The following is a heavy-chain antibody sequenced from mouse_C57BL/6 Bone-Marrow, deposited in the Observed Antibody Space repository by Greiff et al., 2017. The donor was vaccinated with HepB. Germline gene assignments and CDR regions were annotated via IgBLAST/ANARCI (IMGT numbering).Heavy chain of an antibody. V-gene: IGHV6-6*01. CDR1: GFTFSDAW. CDR3: TIHGSSYGYAMDY. Sequence: EVKLMESGGGLVQPGGSMKLSCAASGFTFSDAWMDWVRQSPEKGLEWVAEIRNKANNHATYYAESVKGRFTISRDDSKSSVYLQMNSLRAEDTGIYYGTIHGSSYGYAMDYWGQGTSVTVSS. D-gene: IGHD1-1*01. J-gene: IGHJ4*01. CDR2: IRNKANNHAT.